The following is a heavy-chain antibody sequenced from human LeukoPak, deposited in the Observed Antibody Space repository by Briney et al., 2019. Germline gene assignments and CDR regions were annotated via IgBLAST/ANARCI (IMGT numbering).Heavy chain of an antibody. CDR1: GYTFTSYY. CDR2: INPSGGST. Sequence: GASVKVSCKASGYTFTSYYMHWVRQAPGQGLEWMGIINPSGGSTSYAQKFQGRVTMTRDTSTSTVYMELSSLRSEDTAVYYCASDILTGYSSPDPEYFQHWGQGTLVTVSS. J-gene: IGHJ1*01. D-gene: IGHD3-9*01. V-gene: IGHV1-46*01. CDR3: ASDILTGYSSPDPEYFQH.